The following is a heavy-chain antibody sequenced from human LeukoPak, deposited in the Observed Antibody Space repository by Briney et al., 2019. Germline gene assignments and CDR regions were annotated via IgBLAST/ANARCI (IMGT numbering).Heavy chain of an antibody. CDR3: ATYNSINGQEFQH. CDR1: XFTXXTXW. J-gene: IGHJ1*01. CDR2: IKHDGSEA. V-gene: IGHV3-7*01. D-gene: IGHD2-8*01. Sequence: RLXCXXXXFTXXTXWMTXXXXAPGXGLEXXAXIKHDGSEAYYVDSVKGRFTISRDNAKNSLYLQMNSLSVEDTAVYYCATYNSINGQEFQHWGQGTLVTVSS.